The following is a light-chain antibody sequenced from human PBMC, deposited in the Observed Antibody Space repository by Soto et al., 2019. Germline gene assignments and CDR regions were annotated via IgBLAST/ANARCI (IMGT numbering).Light chain of an antibody. Sequence: QSVLTQPPSVSGSPGQSVTISCTGTSSDIGSYDRVSWYQQPPGTAPKHIIYGVSNRHSGVPDRCSGSKSGNTASLTISGLQAEDEADYYCRSYTNIDTWVFGGGTMLTVL. CDR3: RSYTNIDTWV. CDR2: GVS. CDR1: SSDIGSYDR. V-gene: IGLV2-18*02. J-gene: IGLJ3*02.